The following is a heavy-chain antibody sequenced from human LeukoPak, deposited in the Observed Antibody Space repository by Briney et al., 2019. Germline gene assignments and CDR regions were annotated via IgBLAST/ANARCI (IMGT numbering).Heavy chain of an antibody. CDR3: ARAIVGATADAFDI. V-gene: IGHV3-11*01. J-gene: IGHJ3*02. D-gene: IGHD1-26*01. CDR2: ISSSGSTI. CDR1: GFTFSDYY. Sequence: GGSLRLSCAASGFTFSDYYMSWIRQAPGKGLEWVSYISSSGSTIYYADSVKGRFTISRDNAKNSLYLQMNSLRAEDTAVYYCARAIVGATADAFDIWGQGTMVTVSS.